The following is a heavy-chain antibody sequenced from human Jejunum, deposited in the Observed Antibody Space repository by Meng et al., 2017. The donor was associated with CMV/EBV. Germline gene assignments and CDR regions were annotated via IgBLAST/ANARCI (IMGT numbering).Heavy chain of an antibody. CDR1: GTFIGYY. Sequence: GTFIGYYWTWLRQPPGKGLEWLGEISPSGGTSYNPSLRSRLTISVDTSTNQFSLRLTSVTAADTALYYCARSLRDYSGWVKKYHFDYWGQGTLVTVSS. V-gene: IGHV4-34*01. J-gene: IGHJ4*02. CDR2: ISPSGGT. CDR3: ARSLRDYSGWVKKYHFDY. D-gene: IGHD6-19*01.